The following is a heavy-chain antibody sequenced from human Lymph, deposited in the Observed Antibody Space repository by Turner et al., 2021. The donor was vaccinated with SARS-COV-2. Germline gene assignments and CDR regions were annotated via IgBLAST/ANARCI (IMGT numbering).Heavy chain of an antibody. J-gene: IGHJ6*02. Sequence: EVQLVESGGGLVQPGGSRRLSCAASGITVSRNYMSWVRQAPGKGLEWVSVIYSGGSSYYADSVKGRFTISRHNSKNTLYLQMNSLRAEDTAVYYCARDLDTAGGMDVWGQGTTVTVSS. CDR1: GITVSRNY. CDR2: IYSGGSS. CDR3: ARDLDTAGGMDV. V-gene: IGHV3-53*04. D-gene: IGHD5-18*01.